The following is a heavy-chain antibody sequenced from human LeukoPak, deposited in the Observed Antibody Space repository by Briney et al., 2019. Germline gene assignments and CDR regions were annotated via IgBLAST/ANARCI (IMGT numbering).Heavy chain of an antibody. CDR2: INQDGSEQ. J-gene: IGHJ4*02. Sequence: PGGSLRLSCAASGFAFSKYGMYWVRQAPGKGLEWVANINQDGSEQYYVDSVKGRFTISRDNTKNSLYLQMNSLRAEDTAVYYCARVGYCSTTSCYWRAFDYWGQGTLVTVSS. CDR3: ARVGYCSTTSCYWRAFDY. D-gene: IGHD2-2*01. CDR1: GFAFSKYG. V-gene: IGHV3-7*01.